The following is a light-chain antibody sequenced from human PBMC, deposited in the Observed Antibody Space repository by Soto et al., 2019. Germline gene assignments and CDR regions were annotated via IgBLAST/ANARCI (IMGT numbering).Light chain of an antibody. CDR1: TSDVGAYNF. Sequence: QSALTQPASVSGSPGQSITISCTGTTSDVGAYNFVSWYQHHPGKAPKLMIYEVTNRPSGVSNRFSGSKSGNTASLTISGLQAEDEADYYCSSYISSSTLYVFGTGTKLTVL. CDR2: EVT. J-gene: IGLJ1*01. V-gene: IGLV2-14*01. CDR3: SSYISSSTLYV.